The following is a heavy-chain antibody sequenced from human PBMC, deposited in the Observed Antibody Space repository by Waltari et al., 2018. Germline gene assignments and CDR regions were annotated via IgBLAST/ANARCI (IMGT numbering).Heavy chain of an antibody. V-gene: IGHV4-61*02. CDR2: IYTSGST. Sequence: QVQLQESGPGLVKPSQTLSLTCTVSGGSISSGSYYWSWIRQPAGTGLEWIGRIYTSGSTNYNPPLKSRVTISVDTSKNQFALKLSSVTAADTAVYYCARDRRYGGYFDYWGQGTLVTVSS. J-gene: IGHJ4*02. CDR3: ARDRRYGGYFDY. CDR1: GGSISSGSYY. D-gene: IGHD1-26*01.